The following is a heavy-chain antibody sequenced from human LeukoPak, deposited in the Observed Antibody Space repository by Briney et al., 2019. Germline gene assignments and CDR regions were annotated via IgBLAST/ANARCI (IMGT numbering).Heavy chain of an antibody. CDR2: IYYSGST. J-gene: IGHJ6*03. CDR3: ARIVVVPAASYYHYYYYMDV. Sequence: SETLSLTCTVSGGSISSSSYYWGWIRQPPGKGLEWVGSIYYSGSTYYNPSLKSRVTISVDTSKNQFSLKLSSVTAADTAVYYCARIVVVPAASYYHYYYYMDVWGKGTTVTVSS. CDR1: GGSISSSSYY. V-gene: IGHV4-39*01. D-gene: IGHD2-2*01.